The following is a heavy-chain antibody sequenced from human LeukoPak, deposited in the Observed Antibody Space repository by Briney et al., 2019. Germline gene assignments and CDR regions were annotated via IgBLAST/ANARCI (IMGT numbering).Heavy chain of an antibody. D-gene: IGHD6-19*01. J-gene: IGHJ4*02. CDR2: INPNSGGT. CDR1: GYTFTGYY. CDR3: ARAPLLTITVAELDY. V-gene: IGHV1-2*02. Sequence: GASVKVSCKASGYTFTGYYMHWVRQAPRQGLEWMGWINPNSGGTKIAQKFQDRVTMTRDTSISTAYMELSSLRSDDTAVYYCARAPLLTITVAELDYWGQGTLVTVSS.